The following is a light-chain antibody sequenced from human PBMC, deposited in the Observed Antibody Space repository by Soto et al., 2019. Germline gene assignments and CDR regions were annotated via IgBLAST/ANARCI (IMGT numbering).Light chain of an antibody. J-gene: IGLJ2*01. CDR1: SSDVGGYNY. CDR2: DVS. CDR3: GSYTSSNTLL. Sequence: QSALTQPASVSGSPGQSITISCTGTSSDVGGYNYVSWYQQHPGKAPKLMIYDVSNRPXXXSXXXSGSKSGNTASLTISGXXXXXXXDYYCGSYTSSNTLLFGGGTKLTVL. V-gene: IGLV2-14*03.